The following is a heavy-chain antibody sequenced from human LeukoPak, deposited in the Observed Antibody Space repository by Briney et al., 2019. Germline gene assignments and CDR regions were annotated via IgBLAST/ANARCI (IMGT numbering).Heavy chain of an antibody. V-gene: IGHV3-7*01. CDR2: IKQDGSEK. CDR1: GFTFSSYA. Sequence: GGSLRLSCAASGFTFSSYAMHWVRQAPGKGLEWVANIKQDGSEKYYVDSVKGRFTISRDNAKNSLYLQMNSLRAEDTAVCYCARVRVLRYFDWLYSFDYWGQGTLVTVSS. CDR3: ARVRVLRYFDWLYSFDY. D-gene: IGHD3-9*01. J-gene: IGHJ4*02.